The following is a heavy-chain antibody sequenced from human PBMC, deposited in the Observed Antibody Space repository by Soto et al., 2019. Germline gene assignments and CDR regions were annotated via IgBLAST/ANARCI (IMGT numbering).Heavy chain of an antibody. CDR1: GFTFTSSA. CDR2: IVVGSGNT. Sequence: SVKVSCKASGFTFTSSAMQWVRQARGQRLEWIGWIVVGSGNTNYAQKFQERVTITRDMSTSTAYMELSSLRSEDTAVYYCAATLNIHPLPDYWGQGTLVTVSS. J-gene: IGHJ4*02. CDR3: AATLNIHPLPDY. V-gene: IGHV1-58*02.